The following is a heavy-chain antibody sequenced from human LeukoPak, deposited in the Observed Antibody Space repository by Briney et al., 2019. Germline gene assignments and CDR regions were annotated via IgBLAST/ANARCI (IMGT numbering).Heavy chain of an antibody. CDR2: ITSSGPTA. CDR3: ARLGFCSDGSCYSLDY. J-gene: IGHJ4*02. V-gene: IGHV3-48*03. Sequence: GGSLRLSCAASGFTFSNYEMNWVRQAPGMGLEWVSYITSSGPTAYYADSVKGRFNISRDNAQNSLFLQMNNPTAEDTAIYYCARLGFCSDGSCYSLDYWGQGILVTVSS. D-gene: IGHD2-15*01. CDR1: GFTFSNYE.